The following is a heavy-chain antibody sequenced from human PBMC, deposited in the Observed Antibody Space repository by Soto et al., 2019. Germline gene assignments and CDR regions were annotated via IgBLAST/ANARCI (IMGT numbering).Heavy chain of an antibody. CDR2: IRDSGHST. CDR1: GFTFSTYS. CDR3: ARVKAQILSSGWYGGDDI. Sequence: EVQLLESGGGLVQPGGSLRLSCGASGFTFSTYSMTWVRQAPGKGLEWVSTIRDSGHSTHYADSVRGRFAISRDNSKNTLFLQMNSLRAEDTAVYYCARVKAQILSSGWYGGDDIWGQGTMVTVSS. V-gene: IGHV3-23*01. J-gene: IGHJ3*02. D-gene: IGHD6-19*01.